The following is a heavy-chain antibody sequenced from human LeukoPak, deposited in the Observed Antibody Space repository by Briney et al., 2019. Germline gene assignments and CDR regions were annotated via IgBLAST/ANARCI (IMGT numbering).Heavy chain of an antibody. J-gene: IGHJ6*02. D-gene: IGHD2-15*01. Sequence: ASVKVSCKASGYTFTNNYLHWVRQAPGQGLEWMGMIYPRDGSTSYAQNFQGRVTVTRDTSTTTVHMELRGLRSEDTAVYYCARDSGYCSGGSCYSGYYGMDVWGQGTTVTVSS. CDR3: ARDSGYCSGGSCYSGYYGMDV. CDR2: IYPRDGST. V-gene: IGHV1-46*01. CDR1: GYTFTNNY.